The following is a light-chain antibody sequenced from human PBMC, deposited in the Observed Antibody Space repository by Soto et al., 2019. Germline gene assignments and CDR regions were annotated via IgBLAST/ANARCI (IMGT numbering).Light chain of an antibody. V-gene: IGLV3-21*02. CDR1: NIGSKS. J-gene: IGLJ2*01. Sequence: SSELTQAPSVSAAPGQTARITCGGNNIGSKSVQWYQQKPGQAPVLVVYDDGDRPSGIPERFSGSNSGNTATLTISRVEAGDEADYYCQVWLTSSDYVLFGGGTKVTFL. CDR2: DDG. CDR3: QVWLTSSDYVL.